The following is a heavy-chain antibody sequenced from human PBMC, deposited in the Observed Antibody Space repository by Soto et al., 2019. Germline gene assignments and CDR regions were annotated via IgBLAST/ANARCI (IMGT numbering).Heavy chain of an antibody. Sequence: ASVKVSCKASGYTFTSYGISWVRQAPGQGLEWMGWVNAYNGNTNYAQKFQGRVTMTTDTSTSTAYMELRSLRSDDTAVYYCAREYYDSSGYYGGYYYYYGMDVWGQGTTVTVSS. CDR1: GYTFTSYG. V-gene: IGHV1-18*01. CDR2: VNAYNGNT. D-gene: IGHD3-22*01. CDR3: AREYYDSSGYYGGYYYYYGMDV. J-gene: IGHJ6*02.